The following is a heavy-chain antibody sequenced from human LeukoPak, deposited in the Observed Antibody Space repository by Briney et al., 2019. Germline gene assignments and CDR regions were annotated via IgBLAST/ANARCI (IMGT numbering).Heavy chain of an antibody. CDR3: ARSPLPTVTTYAGYFDY. D-gene: IGHD4-17*01. J-gene: IGHJ4*02. CDR2: IIPIFGTA. V-gene: IGHV1-69*13. CDR1: GDTFSSYA. Sequence: SVKVSCKASGDTFSSYAISWVRQAPGQGLEWMGGIIPIFGTANYAQKFQGRVTITADESTSTAYMELSSLRSEDTAVYYCARSPLPTVTTYAGYFDYWGQGTLVTVSS.